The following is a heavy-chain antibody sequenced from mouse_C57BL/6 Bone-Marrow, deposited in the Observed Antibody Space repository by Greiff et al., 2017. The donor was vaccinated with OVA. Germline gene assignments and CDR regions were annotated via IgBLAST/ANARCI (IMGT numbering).Heavy chain of an antibody. CDR1: GYAFSSSW. CDR3: ARLGGRFITAVVADD. Sequence: VQLQQSGPELVKPGASVKISCKASGYAFSSSWMNWVKQRPGKGLEWIGRIYPGDGDTNYNGKFKGKATLTADKSSSTAYMQLSSLTSEDSAVYFCARLGGRFITAVVADDWGQGTTRTVSS. J-gene: IGHJ2*01. CDR2: IYPGDGDT. V-gene: IGHV1-82*01. D-gene: IGHD1-1*01.